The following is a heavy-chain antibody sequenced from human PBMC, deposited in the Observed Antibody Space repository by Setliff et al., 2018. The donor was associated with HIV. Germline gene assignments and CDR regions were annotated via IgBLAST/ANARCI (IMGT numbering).Heavy chain of an antibody. CDR2: IYTSGSV. D-gene: IGHD6-19*01. CDR1: GGSISSYY. V-gene: IGHV4-4*09. Sequence: SETLSLTCTVSGGSISSYYWSWIRQPPGKGLEWIGYIYTSGSVNYNPSLNSRVTISVDTSKNQFSLKVNSVTAADTAVYYCARSPRIGVAGEFEHWGQGTLVTSPQ. CDR3: ARSPRIGVAGEFEH. J-gene: IGHJ4*02.